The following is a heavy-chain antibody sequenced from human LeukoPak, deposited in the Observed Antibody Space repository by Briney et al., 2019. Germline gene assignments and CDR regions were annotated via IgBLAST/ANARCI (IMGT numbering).Heavy chain of an antibody. CDR1: GFIFSTYA. D-gene: IGHD7-27*01. Sequence: GGSLRLSCAASGFIFSTYAMSWVRQAPGKGLEWVSAISGSGGSTYFADSVKGRFTISRDNAKNSLYLQMNSLRAEDTAVYYCAGDPGDFDYWGQGTLVTVSS. CDR3: AGDPGDFDY. V-gene: IGHV3-23*01. CDR2: ISGSGGST. J-gene: IGHJ4*02.